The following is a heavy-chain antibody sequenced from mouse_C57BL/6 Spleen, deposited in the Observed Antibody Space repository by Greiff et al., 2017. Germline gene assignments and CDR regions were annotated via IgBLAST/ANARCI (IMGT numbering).Heavy chain of an antibody. J-gene: IGHJ4*01. CDR3: ERDSSRLYYAMDY. D-gene: IGHD3-2*02. CDR2: IYPSDSET. Sequence: QVQLQQPGAELVRPGSSVKLSCKASGYTFTSYWMDWVKQRPGPGLEWIGNIYPSDSETHYNQKFKDKATLTVDKSSSTAYMQLSSLTSEDSAVXYCERDSSRLYYAMDYWGQGTSVTVSS. CDR1: GYTFTSYW. V-gene: IGHV1-61*01.